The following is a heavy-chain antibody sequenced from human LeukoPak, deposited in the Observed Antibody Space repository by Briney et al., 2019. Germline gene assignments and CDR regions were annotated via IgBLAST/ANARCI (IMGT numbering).Heavy chain of an antibody. CDR1: GFTFSDYY. V-gene: IGHV3-11*06. Sequence: GGSLRLSCAASGFTFSDYYMSWIRQAPGKGLEWVSYISSSSSYTNYADSVKGRFTISRDNAKNSLYLQMNSLRAEDTAVYYCARGHSGGYYDSSGYQGSFDNWGQGALVTVSS. J-gene: IGHJ4*02. CDR2: ISSSSSYT. D-gene: IGHD3-22*01. CDR3: ARGHSGGYYDSSGYQGSFDN.